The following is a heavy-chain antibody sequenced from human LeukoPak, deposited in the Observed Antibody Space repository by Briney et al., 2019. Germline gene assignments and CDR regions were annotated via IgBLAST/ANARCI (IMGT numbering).Heavy chain of an antibody. CDR1: GFALANQA. J-gene: IGHJ4*02. D-gene: IGHD6-19*01. V-gene: IGHV3-23*01. CDR3: AKDARRTSGWYFFDY. Sequence: GGSLRLSCAASGFALANQAMGWVRQASGKGLEWVSVISDSGDITYYADSVKGRFTISRDNSKNTLFLQMNSLRAEDTAVYYCAKDARRTSGWYFFDYWGQGTLVTVSS. CDR2: ISDSGDIT.